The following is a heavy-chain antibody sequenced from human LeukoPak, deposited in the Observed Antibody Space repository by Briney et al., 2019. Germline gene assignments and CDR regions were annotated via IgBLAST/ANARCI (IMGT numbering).Heavy chain of an antibody. CDR3: AKDEVTSGGGLDS. V-gene: IGHV3-53*01. CDR2: IYSGGIT. CDR1: GFTFSSKF. D-gene: IGHD3-16*01. Sequence: GGSLRLSCAASGFTFSSKFMHWVRQAPGKGLEWVSVIYSGGITHYADSVAGRFSISRDNSKNTLYLHMNSLRADDTAVYYCAKDEVTSGGGLDSWGQRTLVTVSS. J-gene: IGHJ4*02.